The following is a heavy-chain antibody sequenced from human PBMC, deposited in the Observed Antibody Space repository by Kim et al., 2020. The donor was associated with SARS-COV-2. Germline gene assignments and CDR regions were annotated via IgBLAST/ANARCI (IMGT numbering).Heavy chain of an antibody. V-gene: IGHV4-34*01. CDR1: GGSFSGYY. CDR2: INHSGST. Sequence: SETLSLTCAVYGGSFSGYYWSWIRQPPGKGLEWIGEINHSGSTNYNPSLKSRVTISVDTSKNQFSLKLSSVTAADTAVYYCARVVDDRIVVVPAATPQGMDVWGQGTTVTVSS. J-gene: IGHJ6*02. CDR3: ARVVDDRIVVVPAATPQGMDV. D-gene: IGHD2-2*01.